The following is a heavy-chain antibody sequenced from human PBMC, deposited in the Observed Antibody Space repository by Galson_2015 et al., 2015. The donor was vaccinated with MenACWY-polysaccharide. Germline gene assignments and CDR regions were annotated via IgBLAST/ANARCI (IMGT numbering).Heavy chain of an antibody. D-gene: IGHD3-10*01. CDR2: INSDASST. V-gene: IGHV3-74*01. CDR3: VGPLGRGGTGAYGMDA. J-gene: IGHJ6*02. Sequence: SLRLSCAASGLTFSNNWIHWVRQAPGKGLVWVSRINSDASSTAYADSVKGRFTIPRDNAKNTLYLQMNSLRVEDTAVYYCVGPLGRGGTGAYGMDAWGQGTTVTVSS. CDR1: GLTFSNNW.